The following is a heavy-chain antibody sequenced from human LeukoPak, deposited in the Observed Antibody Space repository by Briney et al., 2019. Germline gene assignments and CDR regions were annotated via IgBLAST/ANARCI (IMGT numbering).Heavy chain of an antibody. D-gene: IGHD1-14*01. CDR3: ARNQRRLDY. V-gene: IGHV3-23*01. CDR2: ISGSGGST. J-gene: IGHJ4*02. Sequence: GGSLRLSCAASGFTFSSYAMSWVRQAPGKGLEWVSAISGSGGSTYYADSVKGRFTISRDNAKNSLYLQMNSLRAEDTAVYYCARNQRRLDYWGQGTLVTVSS. CDR1: GFTFSSYA.